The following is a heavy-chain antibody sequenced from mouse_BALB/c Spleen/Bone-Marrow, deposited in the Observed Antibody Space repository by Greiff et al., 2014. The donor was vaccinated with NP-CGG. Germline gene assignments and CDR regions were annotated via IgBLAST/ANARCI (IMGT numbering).Heavy chain of an antibody. D-gene: IGHD2-1*01. CDR3: ARGRGNYGGYFDV. Sequence: LQQSGPDLVKPGDSVTMSCKASGYTFTSYNMHWVKQTPGQGLEWIGAIYPGNGDTSYNQKFKGRATLTANKSSSTADMQHSSLTSEDSAVYYCARGRGNYGGYFDVWGAGTTVTVSA. CDR1: GYTFTSYN. J-gene: IGHJ1*01. V-gene: IGHV1-12*01. CDR2: IYPGNGDT.